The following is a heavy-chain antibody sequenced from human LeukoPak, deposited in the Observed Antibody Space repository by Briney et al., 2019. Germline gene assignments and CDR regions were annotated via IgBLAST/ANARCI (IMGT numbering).Heavy chain of an antibody. V-gene: IGHV1-2*02. J-gene: IGHJ4*02. CDR3: AREGSSSFYFDY. CDR2: INPNSGGT. Sequence: ASVKVSCKASGYTFTGYYIHWVRQAPGQGLEWMGWINPNSGGTNYAQTFQGRFTLTSDTSISTAYMELSSLRSDDPAVYYCAREGSSSFYFDYWGQGILVTVSS. CDR1: GYTFTGYY. D-gene: IGHD6-6*01.